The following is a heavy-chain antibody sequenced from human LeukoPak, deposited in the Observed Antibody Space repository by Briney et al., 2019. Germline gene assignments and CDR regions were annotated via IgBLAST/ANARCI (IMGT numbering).Heavy chain of an antibody. D-gene: IGHD2-2*01. CDR1: GFTFSSYG. CDR2: ISYDGSNK. J-gene: IGHJ1*01. V-gene: IGHV3-30*03. Sequence: GGSLRLSCAASGFTFSSYGMHWVRQAPGKGLEWVAVISYDGSNKYYADSVKGRFTISRDNSKNTLYLQMNSLRAEDTAVYYCARVEGYCSSTSCYGEYFQHWGQGTLVTVSS. CDR3: ARVEGYCSSTSCYGEYFQH.